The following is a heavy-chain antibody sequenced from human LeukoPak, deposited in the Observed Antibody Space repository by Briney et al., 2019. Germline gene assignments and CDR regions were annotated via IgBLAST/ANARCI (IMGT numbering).Heavy chain of an antibody. CDR3: ARGSEWEPLYYFDY. D-gene: IGHD1-26*01. Sequence: GGSLRLSCTASGFTFSIYNMNWVRQAPGKGLEWVALISSSSGYLYYTDSVKGRFTIFRDNAKNSLYLQMNSLRAEDTAVYYRARGSEWEPLYYFDYWGQGNLVTVSS. J-gene: IGHJ4*02. CDR1: GFTFSIYN. CDR2: ISSSSGYL. V-gene: IGHV3-21*01.